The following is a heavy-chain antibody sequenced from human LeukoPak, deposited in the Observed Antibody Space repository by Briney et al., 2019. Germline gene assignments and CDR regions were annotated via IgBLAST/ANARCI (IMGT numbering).Heavy chain of an antibody. CDR1: GYTFTSYD. V-gene: IGHV1-8*01. Sequence: ASVKVSCKASGYTFTSYDINWVRLDTGQGLEWMGWVNPNSGNTGYAQKFQGRVTRTRNTSISTAYMELSSLRSGDTAVYYCARGRPYDIKRTYRYFDLWGRGTLVTVSS. J-gene: IGHJ2*01. D-gene: IGHD3-9*01. CDR3: ARGRPYDIKRTYRYFDL. CDR2: VNPNSGNT.